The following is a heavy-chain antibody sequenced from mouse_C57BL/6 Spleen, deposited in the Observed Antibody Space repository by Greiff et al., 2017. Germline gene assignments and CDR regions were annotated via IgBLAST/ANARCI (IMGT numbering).Heavy chain of an antibody. V-gene: IGHV1-69*01. CDR2: IDPSDSYT. CDR3: ARTETRHYFDY. D-gene: IGHD3-1*01. J-gene: IGHJ2*01. Sequence: QVQLQQPGAELVLPGASVKLSCMASGYTFTSYWMHWVKQRPGQGLEWIGEIDPSDSYTNYNQKFKGKSTLTVDKSSSTAYLQLSSLTSEDSAVYYCARTETRHYFDYWGQGTTRTVSS. CDR1: GYTFTSYW.